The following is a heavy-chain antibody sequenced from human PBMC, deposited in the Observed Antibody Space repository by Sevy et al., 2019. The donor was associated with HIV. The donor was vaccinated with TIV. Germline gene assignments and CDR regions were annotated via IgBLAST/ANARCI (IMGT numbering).Heavy chain of an antibody. CDR1: GFTVSSNY. V-gene: IGHV3-53*01. Sequence: GGSLRLSCAASGFTVSSNYMNWVRQAPGKGLEWVSIIYSGGSTYYEDSVKGRFTISRDNSKNTLYLQMNSLRAEDTAVYYCARVGFDSSGSYNRGGYFDYWGQGTLVTVSS. J-gene: IGHJ4*02. D-gene: IGHD3-22*01. CDR3: ARVGFDSSGSYNRGGYFDY. CDR2: IYSGGST.